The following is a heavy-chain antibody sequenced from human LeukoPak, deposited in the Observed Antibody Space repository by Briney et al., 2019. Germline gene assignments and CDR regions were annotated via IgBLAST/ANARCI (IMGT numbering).Heavy chain of an antibody. CDR2: INTNSGGT. J-gene: IGHJ4*02. D-gene: IGHD6-19*01. CDR3: ARDTTGVAVAGTFYY. V-gene: IGHV1-2*02. CDR1: GYTFTGYY. Sequence: ASVKVSCKASGYTFTGYYMHWVRQAPGQGLEWMGWINTNSGGTNYRGRVTMTRDTSISTAYMELSRLRSEDTAVYYCARDTTGVAVAGTFYYCGQGTLVTVSS.